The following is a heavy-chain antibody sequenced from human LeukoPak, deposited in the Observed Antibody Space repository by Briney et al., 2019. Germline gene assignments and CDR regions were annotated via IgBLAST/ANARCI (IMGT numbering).Heavy chain of an antibody. Sequence: ASVKVSCKASGYTFTRYGISWVRQAPGQGLEWMGWTSAHNGNTNYAQKLQGRVTMTTDTSTSTAYMELSSLRSEDTAVYYCARNYYDSSGYYYGMDVWGQGTTVTVSS. D-gene: IGHD3-22*01. CDR1: GYTFTRYG. CDR2: TSAHNGNT. CDR3: ARNYYDSSGYYYGMDV. J-gene: IGHJ6*02. V-gene: IGHV1-18*01.